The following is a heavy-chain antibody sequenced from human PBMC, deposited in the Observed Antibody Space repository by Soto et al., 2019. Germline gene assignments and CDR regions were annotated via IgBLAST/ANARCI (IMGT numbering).Heavy chain of an antibody. D-gene: IGHD4-17*01. V-gene: IGHV3-48*02. Sequence: ESVGGLVQPGGSLRLSCAASGFTFSRYSMNWVRQAPGKGLEWVSFISSSGRTIYYAASVKGRFTISRDNATHSLNLQMTNLRHEDTAVYYCASARDYGANTPYFESWGPGTLVTVST. CDR1: GFTFSRYS. CDR3: ASARDYGANTPYFES. CDR2: ISSSGRTI. J-gene: IGHJ4*02.